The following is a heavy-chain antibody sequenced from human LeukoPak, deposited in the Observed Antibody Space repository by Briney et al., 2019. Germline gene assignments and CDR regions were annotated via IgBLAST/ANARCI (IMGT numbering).Heavy chain of an antibody. D-gene: IGHD3-22*01. J-gene: IGHJ4*02. CDR3: ARGPGEGGSSGYYYGKPEDPAEYYFDY. CDR1: GYTFTSYY. CDR2: INPSGGST. V-gene: IGHV1-46*01. Sequence: ASVKVSCKASGYTFTSYYMHWVRQAPGQGLEWMGIINPSGGSTSYAQKFQGRVTMTRDMSTSTVYMELSSLRSEDTAVYYCARGPGEGGSSGYYYGKPEDPAEYYFDYWGQGTLVTVSS.